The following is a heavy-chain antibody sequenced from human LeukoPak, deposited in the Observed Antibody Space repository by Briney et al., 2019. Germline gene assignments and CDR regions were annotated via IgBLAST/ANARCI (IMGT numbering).Heavy chain of an antibody. CDR1: RFTSSSYA. CDR3: GRDGTLRAIDI. CDR2: ISYDGSNK. Sequence: GGSLRRSCAAPRFTSSSYAIHSGRQAPGKGLEWVAVISYDGSNKYYADSVKGRFTISRDNSKNTLYLQMNSLRAEDTAVYYCGRDGTLRAIDIGGQGTMVTVSS. J-gene: IGHJ3*02. D-gene: IGHD1-1*01. V-gene: IGHV3-30-3*01.